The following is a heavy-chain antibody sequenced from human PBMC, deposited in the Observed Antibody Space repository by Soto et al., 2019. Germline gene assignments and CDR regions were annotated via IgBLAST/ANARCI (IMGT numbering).Heavy chain of an antibody. CDR3: ARGRASGSYYLLDY. D-gene: IGHD3-10*01. V-gene: IGHV1-8*01. CDR2: INPNSGNI. Sequence: GASVKVSCKASGYTFTSYGFSWVRQAPGHGLEWMGWINPNSGNIGYAQRFQGRVTMTRDTAIRTAYMEVSSLRSDDTAVYYCARGRASGSYYLLDYWGQGTLVTVSS. J-gene: IGHJ4*02. CDR1: GYTFTSYG.